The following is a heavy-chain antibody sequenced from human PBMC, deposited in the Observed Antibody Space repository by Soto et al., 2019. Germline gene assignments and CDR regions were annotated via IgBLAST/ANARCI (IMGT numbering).Heavy chain of an antibody. J-gene: IGHJ3*02. CDR3: AMDSVPRAYGAIDI. CDR1: GFTFSNYW. D-gene: IGHD2-21*01. CDR2: IKQDASEN. V-gene: IGHV3-7*04. Sequence: GGSLRLSCAASGFTFSNYWMTWVRQAPGKGLEWVANIKQDASENFYVDSVKGRFTISRDNAKNSLYLQMNSLRVEDTAVYYCAMDSVPRAYGAIDIWGQGTMVTVSS.